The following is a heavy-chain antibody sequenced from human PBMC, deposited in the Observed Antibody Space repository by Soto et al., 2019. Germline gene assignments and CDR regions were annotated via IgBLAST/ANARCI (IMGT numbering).Heavy chain of an antibody. D-gene: IGHD6-13*01. CDR1: GFTFSDYA. V-gene: IGHV3-23*01. CDR2: ISGSGGST. Sequence: EVQLLESGGGLVQPGGSLRLSCAASGFTFSDYAMSWVRQAPGKGLEWVSTISGSGGSTYYADSVKGRFTISRDNSKTTLYLHMNSLRAEDTAVYYCAKPYPSIAAAGTGTAFFDYWGQGTLVTVSS. J-gene: IGHJ4*02. CDR3: AKPYPSIAAAGTGTAFFDY.